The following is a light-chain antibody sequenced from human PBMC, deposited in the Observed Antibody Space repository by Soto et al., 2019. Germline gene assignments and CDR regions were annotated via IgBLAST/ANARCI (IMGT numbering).Light chain of an antibody. V-gene: IGKV3-11*01. Sequence: EIVLTQSPATLSLSPGERATLSCRASQSVTKYLAWYQQKPGQAPRLLIYDASNRATGVPARFSRSGSGTDFPLTISSLQPEDFAVFYCQERSSWYSFGQGTKLEIK. CDR2: DAS. CDR3: QERSSWYS. CDR1: QSVTKY. J-gene: IGKJ2*03.